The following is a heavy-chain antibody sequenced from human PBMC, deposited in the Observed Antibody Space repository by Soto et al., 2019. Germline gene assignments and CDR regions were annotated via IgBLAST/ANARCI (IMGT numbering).Heavy chain of an antibody. CDR2: ISAYNGHT. V-gene: IGHV1-18*01. CDR3: AGLFVGGCDGDAFDI. D-gene: IGHD2-21*01. J-gene: IGHJ3*02. Sequence: QVQLVQSGAEVKKPGASVKVSCKASGYTFTSYGISWVRQAPGQGLEWMGWISAYNGHTNYAQKLQGRVTIATDTATSTAYMELRSLRSDYTGVYYCAGLFVGGCDGDAFDIWGQGTMVTVSS. CDR1: GYTFTSYG.